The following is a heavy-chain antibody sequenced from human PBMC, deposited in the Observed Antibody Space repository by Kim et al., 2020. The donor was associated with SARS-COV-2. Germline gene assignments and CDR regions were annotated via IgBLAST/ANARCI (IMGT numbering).Heavy chain of an antibody. J-gene: IGHJ4*02. V-gene: IGHV4-34*01. CDR1: GGSFSGYY. CDR3: ARGWRGFDY. CDR2: INHSGST. Sequence: SETLSLTCAVYGGSFSGYYWSWIRQPPGKGLEWIGEINHSGSTNYNPSLKSRVTISVDTSKNQFSLKLSSVTAADTAVYYCARGWRGFDYWGQGTLVTVSS.